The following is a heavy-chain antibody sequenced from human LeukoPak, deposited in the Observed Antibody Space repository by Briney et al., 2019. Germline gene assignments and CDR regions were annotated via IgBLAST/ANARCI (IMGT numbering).Heavy chain of an antibody. V-gene: IGHV3-11*01. D-gene: IGHD3-3*01. CDR3: ARDPTYYDFWGGTDAFDI. J-gene: IGHJ3*02. CDR1: GFTFSDYY. CDR2: ISSSGSTI. Sequence: GGSLRLSCAASGFTFSDYYMSWIRQAPGKGLEWVSYISSSGSTIYYADSVKGRFTISRDNAKNSLYLQMNSLRAEDTAVYYCARDPTYYDFWGGTDAFDIWGQGTMVTVSS.